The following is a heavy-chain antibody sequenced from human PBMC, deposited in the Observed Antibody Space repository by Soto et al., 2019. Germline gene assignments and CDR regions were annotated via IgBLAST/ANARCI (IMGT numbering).Heavy chain of an antibody. Sequence: PGESLKISCKGSGYSFTSYWIGLVRQMPGKGLEWMGIIYPGDSDTRYSPSFQGQVTISADKSISTAYLQWSSLKASDTAMYYCARLPVLGFYDILTGYAFDIWGQGTMVTVSS. D-gene: IGHD3-9*01. V-gene: IGHV5-51*01. CDR2: IYPGDSDT. CDR3: ARLPVLGFYDILTGYAFDI. CDR1: GYSFTSYW. J-gene: IGHJ3*02.